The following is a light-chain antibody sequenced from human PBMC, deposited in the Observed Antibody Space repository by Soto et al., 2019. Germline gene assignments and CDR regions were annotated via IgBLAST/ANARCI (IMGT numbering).Light chain of an antibody. V-gene: IGKV3-20*01. CDR3: QQYGGSPMT. CDR1: QSVRTNS. Sequence: PGESGNLSCRASQSVRTNSLAWYQHKPGQAPRLLISGASNRATGIPDRFSGSVSGTDFTLTISRLEPEDFAVYYCQQYGGSPMTFGQGTRLEI. CDR2: GAS. J-gene: IGKJ5*01.